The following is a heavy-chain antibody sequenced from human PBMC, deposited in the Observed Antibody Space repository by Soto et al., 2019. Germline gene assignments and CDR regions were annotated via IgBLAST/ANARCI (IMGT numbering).Heavy chain of an antibody. Sequence: QVQLVQSGAEVKKPGASVKVSCKASGYTFTSYAMHWVRQAPGQRLEWMGWINAGNGNTKYSQKFQGRVTITRDTSASTAYMELSSLRSEDTAVYYCARGAITIFGVVRMDVLGQGTTVTVSS. CDR1: GYTFTSYA. CDR2: INAGNGNT. J-gene: IGHJ6*02. D-gene: IGHD3-3*01. V-gene: IGHV1-3*01. CDR3: ARGAITIFGVVRMDV.